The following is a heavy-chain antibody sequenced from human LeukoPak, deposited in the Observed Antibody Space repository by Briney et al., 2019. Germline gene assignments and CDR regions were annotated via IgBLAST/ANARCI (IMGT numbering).Heavy chain of an antibody. CDR1: GYTFTSYD. J-gene: IGHJ6*03. D-gene: IGHD6-19*01. CDR2: ISGHNGNT. Sequence: ASVKVSCKASGYTFTSYDITWVRQAPGQGLEWMGWISGHNGNTNYPQKLQGRVTMTTDTSTSTGYMELRSLRSDDTAVYYCARVVSAISVWGDYYHYYMDVWGKGTTVTISS. V-gene: IGHV1-18*01. CDR3: ARVVSAISVWGDYYHYYMDV.